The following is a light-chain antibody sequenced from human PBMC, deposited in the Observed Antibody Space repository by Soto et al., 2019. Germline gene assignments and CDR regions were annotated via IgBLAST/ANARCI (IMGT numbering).Light chain of an antibody. CDR2: GNS. J-gene: IGLJ3*02. CDR1: SSNIGAGYD. Sequence: QSVLTQLPSVSGAPGQRVTISCTGSSSNIGAGYDVHWYQQLPGTAPKLLIYGNSNRPSGVPDRFSGSKSGTSASLAITGLQAEDEADSYCQSYDSSLSGTLVFGGGTKLTVL. CDR3: QSYDSSLSGTLV. V-gene: IGLV1-40*01.